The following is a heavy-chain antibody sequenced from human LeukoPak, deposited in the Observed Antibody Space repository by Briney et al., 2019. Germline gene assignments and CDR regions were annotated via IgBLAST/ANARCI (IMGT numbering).Heavy chain of an antibody. Sequence: SSQTLSLTCTVSGGSISSGGYYWSWIRQHPGKGLEWIGYIYYSGSTYYNPSLKSRVTISVDTSKNQFSLKLSSVTAADTAVYYCARVADSSGWYLAPSYYFDYWGQGTLVTVSS. V-gene: IGHV4-31*03. CDR3: ARVADSSGWYLAPSYYFDY. CDR1: GGSISSGGYY. D-gene: IGHD6-19*01. CDR2: IYYSGST. J-gene: IGHJ4*02.